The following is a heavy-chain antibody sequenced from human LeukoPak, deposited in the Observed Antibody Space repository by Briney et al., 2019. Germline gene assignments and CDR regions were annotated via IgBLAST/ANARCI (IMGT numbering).Heavy chain of an antibody. Sequence: SVKVSCKASGGTFSSYAISWVRQAPGQGLEWVGGIIPIFGTANYAQKFQGRVTITADESTSTAYMELSSLRSEDTAVYYCARGVRAAHDAFDIWGQGTMVTVSS. D-gene: IGHD3-10*02. CDR2: IIPIFGTA. J-gene: IGHJ3*02. V-gene: IGHV1-69*13. CDR1: GGTFSSYA. CDR3: ARGVRAAHDAFDI.